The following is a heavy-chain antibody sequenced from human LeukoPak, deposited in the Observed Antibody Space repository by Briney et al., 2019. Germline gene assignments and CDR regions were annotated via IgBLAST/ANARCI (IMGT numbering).Heavy chain of an antibody. CDR1: GFSLSNFQ. CDR3: AKDYGSGWYFDY. J-gene: IGHJ4*02. D-gene: IGHD6-19*01. Sequence: HPGGSLRLSCVASGFSLSNFQMYWVRQAPGKGLEWVAVISYDGSNKYYADSVKGRFTISRDNSKNTLYLQMNSLRAEDTAVYYCAKDYGSGWYFDYWGQGTLVTVSS. CDR2: ISYDGSNK. V-gene: IGHV3-30*18.